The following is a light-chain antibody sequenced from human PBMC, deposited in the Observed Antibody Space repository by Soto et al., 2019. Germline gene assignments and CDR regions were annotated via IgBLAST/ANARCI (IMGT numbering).Light chain of an antibody. CDR2: RNN. V-gene: IGLV3-1*01. J-gene: IGLJ1*01. Sequence: SYELTQPPSVSVSPGQIASITCSGDKLGDKYACWYQQKPGQSPVLVIYRNNKRPSGIPERFSGSNSGNTATLTISGTQAMDEADYYCQAWDSSTAVFGTGTKVTVL. CDR3: QAWDSSTAV. CDR1: KLGDKY.